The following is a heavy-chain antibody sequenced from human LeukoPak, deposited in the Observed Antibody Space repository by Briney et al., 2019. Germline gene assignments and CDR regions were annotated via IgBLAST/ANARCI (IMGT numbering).Heavy chain of an antibody. CDR3: ARVSFHSGGPGP. J-gene: IGHJ5*02. CDR1: GGPFSGYY. Sequence: PSETLSLTCAVYGGPFSGYYWSWIRQPPGKGLEWIGYIYYSGSTYYNPSLKSRVTISADTSTNQFSLNLTSVTAADTAVYYCARVSFHSGGPGPWGQGTLVTVSS. V-gene: IGHV4-34*09. CDR2: IYYSGST. D-gene: IGHD2-15*01.